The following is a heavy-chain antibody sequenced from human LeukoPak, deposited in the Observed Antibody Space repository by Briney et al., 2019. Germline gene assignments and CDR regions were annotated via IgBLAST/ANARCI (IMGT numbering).Heavy chain of an antibody. CDR1: GFTFSSYW. CDR2: ISSSSSYI. Sequence: PGGSLRLSCAASGFTFSSYWMSWVRQAPGKGLEWVSSISSSSSYIYYADSVKGRFTISRDNAKNSLYLQMNSLRAEDTAVYYCARVSPPMYQLLWPTPERYYGMDVWGQGTTVTVSS. J-gene: IGHJ6*02. D-gene: IGHD2-2*01. CDR3: ARVSPPMYQLLWPTPERYYGMDV. V-gene: IGHV3-21*01.